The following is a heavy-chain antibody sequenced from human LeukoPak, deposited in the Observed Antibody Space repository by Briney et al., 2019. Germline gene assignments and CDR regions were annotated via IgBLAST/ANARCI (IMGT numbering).Heavy chain of an antibody. CDR2: IYTSGST. CDR3: ARTDNARFLEWLPQHYYYYYGMDV. D-gene: IGHD3-3*01. CDR1: GGSISSGSYY. J-gene: IGHJ6*02. V-gene: IGHV4-61*02. Sequence: SQTLSLTCTVSGGSISSGSYYWSWIRQPAGKGLEWIGRIYTSGSTNYNSSLKSRVTISVDTSKNQFSLKLSSVTAADTAVYYCARTDNARFLEWLPQHYYYYYGMDVWGQGTTVTVSS.